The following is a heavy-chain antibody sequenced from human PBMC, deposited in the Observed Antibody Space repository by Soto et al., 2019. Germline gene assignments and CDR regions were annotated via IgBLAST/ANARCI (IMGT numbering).Heavy chain of an antibody. CDR1: GGSISSNSYY. CDR2: IYYSGST. CDR3: ASRGSISWYGY. D-gene: IGHD6-13*01. J-gene: IGHJ4*02. V-gene: IGHV4-39*02. Sequence: QLQLQESGPGLVKPSETLSLTCTVSGGSISSNSYYWGWIRQPPGKGLEWIGGIYYSGSTYYNPSLESRVTIAVDTSQNHFSLRLSSVTAADTAVYYCASRGSISWYGYWGQGTLVTVSS.